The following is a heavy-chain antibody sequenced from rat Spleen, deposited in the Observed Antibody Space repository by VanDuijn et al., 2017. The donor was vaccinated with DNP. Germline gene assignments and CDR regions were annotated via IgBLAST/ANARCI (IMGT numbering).Heavy chain of an antibody. V-gene: IGHV2-27*01. CDR3: ARFDY. J-gene: IGHJ2*01. Sequence: QVQLKESGPGLVQPSQTLSLTCTVSGFSLTNYHVYWVRQSPGKGLEWMGRIQSGGSRDYNSALKSRLSISRDTSKSQVLLKMNSLQTEDTAMYFCARFDYWGQGVMVTVSS. CDR2: IQSGGSR. CDR1: GFSLTNYH.